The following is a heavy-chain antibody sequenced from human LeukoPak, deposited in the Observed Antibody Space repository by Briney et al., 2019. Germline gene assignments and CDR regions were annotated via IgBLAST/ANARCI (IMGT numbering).Heavy chain of an antibody. D-gene: IGHD6-13*01. V-gene: IGHV1-2*02. CDR2: INPNTGGT. Sequence: GASVKVSCKASGYTFSVYYIHWLRQAPGQGLEWMGWINPNTGGTHYAQKFQGRVTMTRDTSITTAYMDLSRLRPDDTAVFSCARSRLAAAGTYFDYWGQGTLLTVS. CDR3: ARSRLAAAGTYFDY. CDR1: GYTFSVYY. J-gene: IGHJ4*02.